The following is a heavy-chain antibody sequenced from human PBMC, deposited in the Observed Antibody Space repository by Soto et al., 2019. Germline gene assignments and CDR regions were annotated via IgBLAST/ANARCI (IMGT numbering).Heavy chain of an antibody. CDR1: GFTFSSYA. Sequence: GGSLRLSCAASGFTFSSYAMSWVRQAPGKGLEWVSAISGSGGSTYYADSVKGRFTISRDNSKNTLYLQMNSLRAEDTAVYYCAKGYGSGSYYNPRYNDYYYYYGMDVWGQGTTVTVSS. CDR3: AKGYGSGSYYNPRYNDYYYYYGMDV. J-gene: IGHJ6*02. CDR2: ISGSGGST. V-gene: IGHV3-23*01. D-gene: IGHD3-10*01.